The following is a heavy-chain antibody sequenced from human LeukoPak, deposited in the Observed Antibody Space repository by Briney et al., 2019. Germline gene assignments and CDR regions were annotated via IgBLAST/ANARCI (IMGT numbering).Heavy chain of an antibody. CDR1: GFTFSNAW. CDR3: ARERHSPSSYDYVWGSYLSI. V-gene: IGHV3-15*01. J-gene: IGHJ3*02. Sequence: GGSLRLSCAASGFTFSNAWMSWVRQAPGKGLEWVGRIKSKTDGGTTDYAAPVKGRFTISRDDSKNTLYLQMNSLRAEDTAVYYCARERHSPSSYDYVWGSYLSIWGQGTMVTVSS. D-gene: IGHD3-16*02. CDR2: IKSKTDGGTT.